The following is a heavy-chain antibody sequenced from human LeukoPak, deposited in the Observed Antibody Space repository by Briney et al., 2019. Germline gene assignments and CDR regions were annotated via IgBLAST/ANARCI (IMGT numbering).Heavy chain of an antibody. D-gene: IGHD6-25*01. CDR1: GGSISSYY. CDR3: AVRQAAMDY. Sequence: SETLSLTCTVSGGSISSYYWSWIRQPPGKGLEWIGYIYYSGSTNYNPSLRSRVTISADTCKTQFSLKRSCVTAADTAVYYCAVRQAAMDYWGQGTLVTVSS. V-gene: IGHV4-59*01. J-gene: IGHJ4*02. CDR2: IYYSGST.